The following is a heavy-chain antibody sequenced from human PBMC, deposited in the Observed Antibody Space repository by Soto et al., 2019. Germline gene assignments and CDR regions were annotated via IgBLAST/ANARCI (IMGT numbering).Heavy chain of an antibody. CDR2: IKQDESQK. D-gene: IGHD3-10*01. CDR1: GFTFSNYW. V-gene: IGHV3-7*01. Sequence: GGSLRLSCAASGFTFSNYWMTWVRLAPGKGLDWVANIKQDESQKYYVDSVKGRFTISRDNAKNSLYLQMNSLRVEDTAVYYCARTDGSDYSHYFDYWGQGTLVTVSS. J-gene: IGHJ4*02. CDR3: ARTDGSDYSHYFDY.